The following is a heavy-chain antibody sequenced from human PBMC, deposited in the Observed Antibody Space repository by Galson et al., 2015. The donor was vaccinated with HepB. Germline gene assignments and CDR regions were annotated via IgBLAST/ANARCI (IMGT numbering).Heavy chain of an antibody. Sequence: SLRLSCAASGFTFSSYGMTWVRQAPGKGLEWVSTISSSGANIYYADSVKGRFTISRDSSKNTLYLQMNSLRAEDTAVYYCAKRLSSGTYYFDYWGQGTLVTVSS. V-gene: IGHV3-23*01. CDR1: GFTFSSYG. D-gene: IGHD1-26*01. J-gene: IGHJ4*02. CDR3: AKRLSSGTYYFDY. CDR2: ISSSGANI.